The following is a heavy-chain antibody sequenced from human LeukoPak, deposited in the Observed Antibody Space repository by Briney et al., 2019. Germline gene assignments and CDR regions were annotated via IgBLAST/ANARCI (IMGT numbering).Heavy chain of an antibody. CDR1: GGSIRTYY. CDR2: IYYSGST. J-gene: IGHJ6*03. V-gene: IGHV4-59*01. D-gene: IGHD3-10*01. Sequence: SETLSLTCTVSGGSIRTYYWSWIRQPPGKGLEWIGYIYYSGSTNYNPSLKSRVTISVDTSRNQFSLKLSSVTAADTAVYYCARGTMVRGVIPSYYYYYMDVWGKGTTVTISS. CDR3: ARGTMVRGVIPSYYYYYMDV.